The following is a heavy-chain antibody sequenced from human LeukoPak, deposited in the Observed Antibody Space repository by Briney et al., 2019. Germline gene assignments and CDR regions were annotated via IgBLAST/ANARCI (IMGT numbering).Heavy chain of an antibody. D-gene: IGHD5-24*01. CDR3: ARDADGYED. Sequence: LXLSXXXXGXTFXRAWMSWVRQAPXKGLERVANIKEDGSEDYYADSVKGRFAISKDNAKNSLYLQMNSLRAEDTAMYYCARDADGYEDWGQGTLVIVSS. CDR1: GXTFXRAW. CDR2: IKEDGSED. V-gene: IGHV3-7*01. J-gene: IGHJ4*02.